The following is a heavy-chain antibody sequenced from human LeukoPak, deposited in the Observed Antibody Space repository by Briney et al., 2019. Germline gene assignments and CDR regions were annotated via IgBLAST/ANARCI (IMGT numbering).Heavy chain of an antibody. V-gene: IGHV3-23*01. D-gene: IGHD2-8*01. Sequence: GGSLRLSFAATGFTFSSYAMSWVRQAPGKGLEWVSAISGSGGSTYYADTVKGRFTISRDNSKDTLYLRMNSLRAEDTAVYYCARNGIVPKGGPYYFDYWGQGTLVTVSS. CDR2: ISGSGGST. J-gene: IGHJ4*02. CDR1: GFTFSSYA. CDR3: ARNGIVPKGGPYYFDY.